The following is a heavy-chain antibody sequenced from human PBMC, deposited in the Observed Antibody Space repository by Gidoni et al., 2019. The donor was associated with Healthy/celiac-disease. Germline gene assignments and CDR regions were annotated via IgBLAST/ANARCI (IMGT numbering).Heavy chain of an antibody. CDR3: AKARLLRGNWFDP. J-gene: IGHJ5*02. D-gene: IGHD3-10*01. V-gene: IGHV3-30*18. Sequence: QVPLVESGGGVVQPGRSLRLSCAASGFTFSSHGMHWVRQAPGKGLEWVAVISYDGSNKYYADSVKGRFTISRDNSKNTLYLQMNSLRAEDTAVYYCAKARLLRGNWFDPWGQGTLVTVSS. CDR1: GFTFSSHG. CDR2: ISYDGSNK.